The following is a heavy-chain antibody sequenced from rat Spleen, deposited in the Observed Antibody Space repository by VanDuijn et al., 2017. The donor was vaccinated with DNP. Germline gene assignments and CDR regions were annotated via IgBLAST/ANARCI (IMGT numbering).Heavy chain of an antibody. J-gene: IGHJ4*01. D-gene: IGHD1-9*01. V-gene: IGHV2-1*01. CDR3: ARYYGYNYYAMDA. CDR1: GFPLTSYH. Sequence: QVQLKESGPGLVQPSQTLSLTCTVSGFPLTSYHVHWVRQPPGKGLEWMGVIWAGETTHYNSAVQSRLSISRDTSKSQVFLKMNSLQTEDTAMYFCARYYGYNYYAMDAWGQGTSVTVSS. CDR2: IWAGETT.